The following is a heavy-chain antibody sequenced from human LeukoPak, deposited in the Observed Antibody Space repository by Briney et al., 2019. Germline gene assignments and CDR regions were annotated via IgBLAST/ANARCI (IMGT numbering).Heavy chain of an antibody. CDR3: AKAVLRGSYYFDY. CDR1: GVSFRTYT. J-gene: IGHJ4*02. Sequence: GGSLRLSCTASGVSFRTYTMNWVRQAPGKGLEWVSAITGSVGSTYYANSVKGRFTISRDNSKNTLSLQMDSLRVEDTAVYYCAKAVLRGSYYFDYWGQGTLVTVSS. D-gene: IGHD1-26*01. V-gene: IGHV3-23*01. CDR2: ITGSVGST.